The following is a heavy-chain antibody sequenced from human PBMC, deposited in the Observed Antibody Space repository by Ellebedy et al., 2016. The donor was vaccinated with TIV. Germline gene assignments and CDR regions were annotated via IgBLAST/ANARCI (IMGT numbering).Heavy chain of an antibody. J-gene: IGHJ6*02. CDR2: IRFDGNNA. CDR3: AKDRGNYGGAPYNGMDI. Sequence: GESLKISCAASGFIFSNSGMNWVRQAPGKGLEWVAFIRFDGNNAYYADSAKGRFTISRDNSKNTLYLQMNSLRAEDTAVYYCAKDRGNYGGAPYNGMDIWGQGTTVPVSS. D-gene: IGHD3-10*01. V-gene: IGHV3-30*02. CDR1: GFIFSNSG.